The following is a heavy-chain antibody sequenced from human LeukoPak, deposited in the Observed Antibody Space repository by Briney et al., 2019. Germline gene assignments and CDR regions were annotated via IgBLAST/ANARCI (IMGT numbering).Heavy chain of an antibody. D-gene: IGHD5-24*01. V-gene: IGHV4-39*01. CDR3: ERHDEEDGRNEKPIDY. CDR2: IHSSGSTT. Sequence: SETLSLTCTVSGCSIRSRNNYWGWVRQPPGKGLEWNRTIHSSGSTTYYTPSLKSRVTISLDTSKHEFSLKLSSVTAAAADVYYCERHDEEDGRNEKPIDYWGQGTLVTVSS. CDR1: GCSIRSRNNY. J-gene: IGHJ4*02.